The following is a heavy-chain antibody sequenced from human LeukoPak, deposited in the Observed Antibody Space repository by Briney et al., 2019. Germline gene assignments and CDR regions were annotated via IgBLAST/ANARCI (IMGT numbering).Heavy chain of an antibody. J-gene: IGHJ4*02. CDR2: IYSGGSS. D-gene: IGHD6-13*01. CDR3: ARDEAAAATGSLDY. Sequence: GGSLRLSCAASGFTVSSNYMSWDRQAPGKGLEWVSVIYSGGSSYYADSVKGRFTISRDNSKNTVYLQMNSLRGEDTAVYHCARDEAAAATGSLDYWGQGTLVTVSS. V-gene: IGHV3-53*01. CDR1: GFTVSSNY.